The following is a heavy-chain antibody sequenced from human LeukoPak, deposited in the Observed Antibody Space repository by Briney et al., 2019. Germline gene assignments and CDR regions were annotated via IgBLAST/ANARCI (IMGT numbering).Heavy chain of an antibody. CDR2: VTYDGYNK. CDR3: ARDVGLRYFFDA. Sequence: GRSLRLSCAASGFTFSNYGMHWVRQAPGKGLEWVAVVTYDGYNKYYAESVKGRRTISRDNSKSTVYLEMSSLRADDTAMYFCARDVGLRYFFDAWGQGTLVTVSS. D-gene: IGHD1-26*01. J-gene: IGHJ4*02. V-gene: IGHV3-33*01. CDR1: GFTFSNYG.